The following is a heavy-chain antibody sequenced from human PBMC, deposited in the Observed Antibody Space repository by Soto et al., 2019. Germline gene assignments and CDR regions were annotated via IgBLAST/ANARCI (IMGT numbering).Heavy chain of an antibody. J-gene: IGHJ3*02. V-gene: IGHV3-53*04. CDR2: IYSGGTT. D-gene: IGHD2-21*02. CDR3: ARASDFNAFDM. Sequence: EVQLVESGGGLVQPGGSLRLSCVASGFTASGTKYMNWHRQAPDKGLEWVSVIYSGGTTYYADSVKGRFTISRHDSKNTLYLQMDSLRPEDTAVYFCARASDFNAFDMWGQGTMVTVSS. CDR1: GFTASGTKY.